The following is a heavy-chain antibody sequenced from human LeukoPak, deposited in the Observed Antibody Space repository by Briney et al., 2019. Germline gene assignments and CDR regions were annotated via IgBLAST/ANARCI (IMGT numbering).Heavy chain of an antibody. J-gene: IGHJ4*02. CDR3: AKVGYSGYENFDY. Sequence: GGSLRLSCAASGFTFSSYAMSWVRQTPGKGLEWVSAISGSGGSTYYADSVKGRFTISRDNSKNTLYLQMNSLRAEDTAVYYCAKVGYSGYENFDYWGQGTLVTVSS. CDR2: ISGSGGST. D-gene: IGHD5-12*01. CDR1: GFTFSSYA. V-gene: IGHV3-23*01.